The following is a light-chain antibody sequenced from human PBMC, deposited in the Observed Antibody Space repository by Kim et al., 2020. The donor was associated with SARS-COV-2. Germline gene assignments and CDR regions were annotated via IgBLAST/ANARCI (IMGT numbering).Light chain of an antibody. CDR1: DSVGSY. V-gene: IGKV1-8*01. CDR2: AAS. CDR3: QQDYRDPPT. Sequence: AIRMTQSPSALSASRGDRVTLSCRASDSVGSYLAWYQQKPGKAPNLLVYAASTLQTGVPSRFSGSGSGTNFTLTISCLQSEDFASYYWQQDYRDPPTFGPGTKVDIK. J-gene: IGKJ3*01.